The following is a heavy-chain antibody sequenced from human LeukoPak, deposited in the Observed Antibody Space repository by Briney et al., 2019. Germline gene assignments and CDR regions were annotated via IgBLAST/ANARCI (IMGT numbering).Heavy chain of an antibody. CDR3: ARDPYSGGYGAYYYYYMDV. Sequence: GGSLRLSCAASGFTFSSSAMNWVRRTPGKGLECVSSITSSSSYMFYADSVRGRFTISRDNAENSLYLQMNSLRDEDTAVYYCARDPYSGGYGAYYYYYMDVWGKGTTVTVSS. V-gene: IGHV3-21*01. CDR2: ITSSSSYM. CDR1: GFTFSSSA. J-gene: IGHJ6*03. D-gene: IGHD6-19*01.